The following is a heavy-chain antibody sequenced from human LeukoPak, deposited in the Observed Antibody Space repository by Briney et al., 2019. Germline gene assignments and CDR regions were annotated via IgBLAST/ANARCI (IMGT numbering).Heavy chain of an antibody. CDR3: ARGWLAETTVVTPYNY. Sequence: ASVKVSCTASGYTFTSYYMHWVRQAPGQGLEWMGIINPSGGSTSYAQKFQGRVTMTRDTSTSTVYMELSSLRSEDTAVYYCARGWLAETTVVTPYNYWGQGTLVTVSS. CDR2: INPSGGST. D-gene: IGHD4-23*01. J-gene: IGHJ4*02. CDR1: GYTFTSYY. V-gene: IGHV1-46*01.